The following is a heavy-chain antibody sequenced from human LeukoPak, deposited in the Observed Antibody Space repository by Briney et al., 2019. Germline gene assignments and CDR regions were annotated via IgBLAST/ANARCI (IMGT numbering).Heavy chain of an antibody. J-gene: IGHJ4*02. D-gene: IGHD2-15*01. CDR3: AKARAAVVEAAINY. CDR1: GFNFINYT. Sequence: GGSLRLSCAASGFNFINYTMTWVRRAPGKGLEWVSTVNSNDRPYYADSVQGRFTISRDNSKNTLYLQMNTLRVEDTALYYCAKARAAVVEAAINYWGQGILVTVST. V-gene: IGHV3-23*01. CDR2: VNSNDRP.